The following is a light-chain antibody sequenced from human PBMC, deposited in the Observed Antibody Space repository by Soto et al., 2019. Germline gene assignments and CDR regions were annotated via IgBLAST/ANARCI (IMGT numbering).Light chain of an antibody. CDR3: QSYDSSLSGYV. Sequence: QSVLTQPPSVSGAPGQRVTTSCTGSSSNIGAAYDVHWYRQLPGTAPKLLIYGNNNRPSGVPDRFSGSKSGTSASLAITGLQAEDEADYYCQSYDSSLSGYVFGTGTKVTVL. CDR2: GNN. CDR1: SSNIGAAYD. J-gene: IGLJ1*01. V-gene: IGLV1-40*01.